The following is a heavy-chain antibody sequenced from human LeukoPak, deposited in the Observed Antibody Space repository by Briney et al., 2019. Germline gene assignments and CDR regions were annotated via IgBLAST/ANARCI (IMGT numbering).Heavy chain of an antibody. CDR1: GGSISSGGYS. CDR3: ARLVPRGNWFDP. Sequence: PSETLSLTCAVSGGSISSGGYSWSWIRQPPGKGLEWIGYIYHSGSTYYNPSLKSRVTISVDRSKNQFSLKLSSVTAADTAVYYCARLVPRGNWFDPWGQGTLVTVSS. V-gene: IGHV4-30-2*01. CDR2: IYHSGST. J-gene: IGHJ5*02.